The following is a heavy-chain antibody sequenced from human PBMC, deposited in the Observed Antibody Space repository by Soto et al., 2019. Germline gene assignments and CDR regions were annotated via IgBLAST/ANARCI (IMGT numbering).Heavy chain of an antibody. V-gene: IGHV4-59*01. D-gene: IGHD4-4*01. CDR1: GGSISSYY. CDR3: ARDAPAHPTAHEQYYYYYYMDV. CDR2: IYYSGST. Sequence: QVQLQESGPGLVKPSETLSLTCTVSGGSISSYYWSWIRQPPGKGLEWIGYIYYSGSTNYNPSLKSRVTISVDTSKNQFSLKLSSATAADTAVYYCARDAPAHPTAHEQYYYYYYMDVWGKGTTVTVSS. J-gene: IGHJ6*03.